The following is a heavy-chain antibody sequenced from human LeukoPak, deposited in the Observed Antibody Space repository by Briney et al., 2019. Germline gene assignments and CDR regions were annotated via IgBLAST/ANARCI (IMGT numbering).Heavy chain of an antibody. CDR2: IYYSGST. V-gene: IGHV4-59*01. Sequence: SETLSLTCTVSGGSISSYYWSWIRQPPGKGLEWIGYIYYSGSTNYNPSLKSRVTISVDTSKNQFSLKLSSVTAADTAVYYCARQMATITGSFDYWGQGTLVTVPS. CDR1: GGSISSYY. D-gene: IGHD5-12*01. CDR3: ARQMATITGSFDY. J-gene: IGHJ4*02.